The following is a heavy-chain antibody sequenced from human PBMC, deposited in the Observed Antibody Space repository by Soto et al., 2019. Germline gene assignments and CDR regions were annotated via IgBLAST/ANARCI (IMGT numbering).Heavy chain of an antibody. CDR2: IYWDDDK. CDR3: AHRVATAAVYDH. J-gene: IGHJ4*02. V-gene: IGHV2-5*02. D-gene: IGHD1-1*01. CDR1: GFSLSTSGAG. Sequence: QITLKESGPTLVKPTQTLTLNCTFSGFSLSTSGAGVGWIRQPPGKALEWLALIYWDDDKRYSPSLKSRLTIPKDTSKNQVVLTMTNMDPVDTATYYCAHRVATAAVYDHWGQGTLVTVSS.